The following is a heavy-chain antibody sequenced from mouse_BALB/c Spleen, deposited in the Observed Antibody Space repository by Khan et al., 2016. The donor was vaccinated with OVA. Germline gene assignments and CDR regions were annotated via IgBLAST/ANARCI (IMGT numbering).Heavy chain of an antibody. Sequence: QVQLQQSGAELAKPGASVKMSCKASGYTFTTYWMHWVKQRPGQGLEWIGYINPTSGYTDYNDKFKDRATLSADKSSSTAYMQPNSLTSEDSAVYYCTRDRIDYWGQGTTLTVSS. J-gene: IGHJ2*01. V-gene: IGHV1-7*01. CDR3: TRDRIDY. CDR2: INPTSGYT. CDR1: GYTFTTYW.